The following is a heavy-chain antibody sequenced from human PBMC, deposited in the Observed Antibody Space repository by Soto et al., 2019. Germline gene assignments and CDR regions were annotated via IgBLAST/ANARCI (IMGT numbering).Heavy chain of an antibody. CDR1: GYTFTSYY. J-gene: IGHJ4*02. CDR3: ARGVDLDYYDSSGPTDY. V-gene: IGHV1-46*01. D-gene: IGHD3-22*01. CDR2: INPSGGST. Sequence: ASVKVSCKASGYTFTSYYMHWVRQAPGQGLEWMGIINPSGGSTSYAQKFQGRVTMTRDTSTSTVYMELSSLRSEDTAVYYCARGVDLDYYDSSGPTDYWGQGTLVTVSS.